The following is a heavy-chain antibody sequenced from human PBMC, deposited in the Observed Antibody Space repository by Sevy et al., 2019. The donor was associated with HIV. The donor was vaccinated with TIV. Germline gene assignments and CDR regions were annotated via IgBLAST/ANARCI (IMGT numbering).Heavy chain of an antibody. Sequence: GGSLRLSCAASGFTFSSYWMSWVRQAPGKGLEWVANIKQDGSEKYYVDSVKGRFTICRDNAKNSLYLQMNSLRAEDTAVYCGARARRAFDIWGQGTMVTVSS. J-gene: IGHJ3*02. CDR2: IKQDGSEK. CDR1: GFTFSSYW. V-gene: IGHV3-7*04. CDR3: ARARRAFDI.